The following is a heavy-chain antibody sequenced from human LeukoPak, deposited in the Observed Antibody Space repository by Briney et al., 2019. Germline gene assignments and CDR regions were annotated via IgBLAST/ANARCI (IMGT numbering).Heavy chain of an antibody. J-gene: IGHJ6*03. Sequence: TPSETLSLTCTVSGGSISSYYWSWIRQPAGKGPEWIGRIYTSGSTNYNPSLKSRVTMSVDTSKNQLSLKLSSVTAADTAVYYCARDRSTYNNYDYYYMDVWGKGTTVTVSS. D-gene: IGHD5-24*01. CDR3: ARDRSTYNNYDYYYMDV. CDR1: GGSISSYY. CDR2: IYTSGST. V-gene: IGHV4-4*07.